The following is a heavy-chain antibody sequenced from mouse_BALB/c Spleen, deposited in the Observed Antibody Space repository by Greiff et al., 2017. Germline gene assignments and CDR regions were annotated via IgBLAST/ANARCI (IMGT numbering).Heavy chain of an antibody. J-gene: IGHJ2*01. CDR3: AREPY. CDR2: INSNGGST. V-gene: IGHV5-6-3*01. Sequence: EVKLMESGGGLVQPGGSRKLSCAASGFTFSSYGMSWVRQTPDKRLELVATINSNGGSTYYPDSVKGRFTISRDNAKNTLYLQMSSLKSEDTAMYYCAREPYWGQGTTLTVSS. CDR1: GFTFSSYG.